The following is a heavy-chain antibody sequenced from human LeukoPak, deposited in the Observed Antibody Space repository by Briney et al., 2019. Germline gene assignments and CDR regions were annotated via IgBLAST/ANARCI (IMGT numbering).Heavy chain of an antibody. CDR2: ISVSGGST. CDR3: AKDGGYCSSTSCSGGDFDY. J-gene: IGHJ4*02. CDR1: GFTFSSYA. Sequence: GASLRLSCAASGFTFSSYAMSWVRQAPGKGLEWVSAISVSGGSTYYADSVKGRFTISRDNSKNTLYLQMNSLRAEDTAVYYCAKDGGYCSSTSCSGGDFDYWGQGTLVTVSS. D-gene: IGHD2-2*01. V-gene: IGHV3-23*01.